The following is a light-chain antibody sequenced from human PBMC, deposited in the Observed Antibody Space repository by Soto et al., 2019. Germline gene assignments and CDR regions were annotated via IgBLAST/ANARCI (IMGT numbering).Light chain of an antibody. CDR1: QNVDSY. CDR2: GAS. J-gene: IGKJ1*01. CDR3: QQYKDWPKT. V-gene: IGKV3-15*01. Sequence: ETVMTQSPATLSVPPGEGAVLSCRASQNVDSYLAWYQLRPGQAPRVLIYGASTRASGIPTRFSGSGSGTEFTLTIGSLQSEDSAVYYCQQYKDWPKTFGHGTKVEIK.